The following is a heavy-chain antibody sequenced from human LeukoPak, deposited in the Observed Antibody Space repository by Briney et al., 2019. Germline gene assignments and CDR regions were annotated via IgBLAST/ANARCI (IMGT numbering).Heavy chain of an antibody. CDR1: GFTFSSYA. Sequence: GGSLRLSCAASGFTFSSYAMSWVRQAPEKGLEWVSTISGSGGGTYYADSVKGRFTISRDNAKKTLYLQMNSLRAEETAVYYCARDQGGATRIDYWGQGTLVTVSS. CDR2: ISGSGGGT. D-gene: IGHD1-26*01. J-gene: IGHJ4*02. V-gene: IGHV3-23*01. CDR3: ARDQGGATRIDY.